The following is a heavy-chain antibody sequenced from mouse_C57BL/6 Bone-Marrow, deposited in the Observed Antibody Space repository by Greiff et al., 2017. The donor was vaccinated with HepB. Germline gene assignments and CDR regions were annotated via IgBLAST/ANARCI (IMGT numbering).Heavy chain of an antibody. Sequence: DVQLQESGPVLVKPGASVKMSCKASGYTFTDYYMNWVKQSHGKSLEWIGVINPYNGGTSYNQKFKGKATLTVDKSSSTAYMELNSLTSEDSAVYYCARWGITTVRNWGQGTTLTVSS. J-gene: IGHJ2*01. CDR3: ARWGITTVRN. D-gene: IGHD1-1*01. V-gene: IGHV1-19*01. CDR1: GYTFTDYY. CDR2: INPYNGGT.